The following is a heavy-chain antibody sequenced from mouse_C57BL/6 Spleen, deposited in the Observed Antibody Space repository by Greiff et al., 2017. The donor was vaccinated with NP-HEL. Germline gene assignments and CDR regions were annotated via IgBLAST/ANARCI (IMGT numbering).Heavy chain of an antibody. CDR1: GYTFTSYW. D-gene: IGHD2-4*01. CDR2: IYPGSGST. Sequence: VQLQQSGAELVKPGASVKMSCKASGYTFTSYWITWVKQRPGHGLEWIGDIYPGSGSTNYNEKFKSKATLTVDTSSSTAYMQLSSLTSEDSAVYYCAREDGYDYDAWFAYWGQGTLVTVSA. J-gene: IGHJ3*01. CDR3: AREDGYDYDAWFAY. V-gene: IGHV1-55*01.